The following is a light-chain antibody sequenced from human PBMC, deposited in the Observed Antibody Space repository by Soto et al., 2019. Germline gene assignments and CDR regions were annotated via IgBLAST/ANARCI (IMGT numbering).Light chain of an antibody. Sequence: EIVLTQSPGTLSLSPGERATLSFRASQSVSSSYLGWYQQKPGQAPRLLIYGASSRATGIPDRFSGSGSGTDFTLTISRLEPEDVAVYYCQQYGSSPPWTFGQGTKVEIK. CDR1: QSVSSSY. CDR3: QQYGSSPPWT. J-gene: IGKJ1*01. V-gene: IGKV3-20*01. CDR2: GAS.